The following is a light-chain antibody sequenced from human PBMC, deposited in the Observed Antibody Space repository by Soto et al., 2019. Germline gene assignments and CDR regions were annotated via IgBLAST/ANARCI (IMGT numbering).Light chain of an antibody. CDR1: HAISSH. Sequence: DIQMTQSPTSLSASIGDSVTITCRASHAISSHLNWFQQRPGKAPKLLIYAASRLQSGAPSRISGSGAGTDFSLTISVLQPEYFATYYCQHSYITPYTFGQGTKVEIK. V-gene: IGKV1-39*01. CDR2: AAS. J-gene: IGKJ2*01. CDR3: QHSYITPYT.